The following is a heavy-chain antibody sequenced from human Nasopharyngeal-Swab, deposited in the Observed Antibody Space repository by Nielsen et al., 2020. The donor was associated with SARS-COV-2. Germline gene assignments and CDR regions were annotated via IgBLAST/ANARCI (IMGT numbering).Heavy chain of an antibody. D-gene: IGHD5-24*01. V-gene: IGHV1-69*04. CDR1: GGTFSSYA. CDR3: AGLVEMATIRSDYFDY. CDR2: IIPILGIA. J-gene: IGHJ4*02. Sequence: SVKVSCKAAGGTFSSYAISWVRQAPGQGLEWMGRIIPILGIANYAHKFQGRVTITADKSTSTAYMELSSLRSEDTAVYYCAGLVEMATIRSDYFDYWGQGTLVTVSS.